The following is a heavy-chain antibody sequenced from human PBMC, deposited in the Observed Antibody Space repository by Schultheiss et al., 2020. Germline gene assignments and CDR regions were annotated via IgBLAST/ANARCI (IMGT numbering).Heavy chain of an antibody. Sequence: GGSLRLSCAASGFTFSSYGMHWIRQAPGKGLEWVAVISYDGSNKYYADSVKGRFTISRDNSKNTLYLQMNSLRAEDTAVYYCARGCSGGSCYPALIYYYYGMDVWGQGTTVTVSS. J-gene: IGHJ6*02. D-gene: IGHD2-15*01. CDR3: ARGCSGGSCYPALIYYYYGMDV. CDR2: ISYDGSNK. CDR1: GFTFSSYG. V-gene: IGHV3-33*05.